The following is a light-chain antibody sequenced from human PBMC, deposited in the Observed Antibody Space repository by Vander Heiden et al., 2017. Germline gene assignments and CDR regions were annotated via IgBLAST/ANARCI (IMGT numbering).Light chain of an antibody. CDR3: QQLNSYPYT. V-gene: IGKV1-9*01. CDR2: AAS. CDR1: QGISSY. J-gene: IGKJ2*01. Sequence: IQLPQSLFSLSASVRGRVTITCRASQGISSYLAWYQQKPGKAPKLLIYAASTLQSGVPSRFSGSGSGTDFTLPISSLQPEDFATYYCQQLNSYPYTFGQGTKLEIK.